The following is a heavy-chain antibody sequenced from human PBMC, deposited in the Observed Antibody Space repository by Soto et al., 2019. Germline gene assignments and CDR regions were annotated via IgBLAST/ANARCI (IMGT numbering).Heavy chain of an antibody. CDR1: GFTFSSYA. V-gene: IGHV3-30-3*01. Sequence: GGSLRLSCEASGFTFSSYAAHWLRQAPGKGLEWLALISYDGINKYYGDSVKGRFTISRDNSQKTVYLQMNSLRADDTAVYYCARHRRPMELTFGNFGQGTLVTLSS. J-gene: IGHJ4*02. CDR2: ISYDGINK. CDR3: ARHRRPMELTFGN. D-gene: IGHD1-7*01.